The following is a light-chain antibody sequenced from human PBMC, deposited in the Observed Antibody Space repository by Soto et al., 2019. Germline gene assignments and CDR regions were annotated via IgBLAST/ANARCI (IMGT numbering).Light chain of an antibody. J-gene: IGKJ1*01. CDR2: GAS. CDR1: QSVNSR. CDR3: QQYGSSRWT. Sequence: EIVLTQSPGTLSLSPGERATLSCRASQSVNSRLAWYQHKPGQAPRLLISGASSRATGIPDRFSGSGSGTDFTLTISRLEPEDFAVYYCQQYGSSRWTFGQGTKVDIK. V-gene: IGKV3-20*01.